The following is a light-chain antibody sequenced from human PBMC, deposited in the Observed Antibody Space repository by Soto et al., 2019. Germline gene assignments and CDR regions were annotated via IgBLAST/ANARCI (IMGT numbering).Light chain of an antibody. CDR2: AAS. CDR1: QGISSY. Sequence: DLQLTQSPSFPSASVGDRVTITCRASQGISSYLAWYQQKPGKAPKLLIYAASTLQSGVPSRFSGSGSGTEFTLTISSLQPEDFATYYCQQLNSYPRFTFGPGTKVDIK. CDR3: QQLNSYPRFT. V-gene: IGKV1-9*01. J-gene: IGKJ3*01.